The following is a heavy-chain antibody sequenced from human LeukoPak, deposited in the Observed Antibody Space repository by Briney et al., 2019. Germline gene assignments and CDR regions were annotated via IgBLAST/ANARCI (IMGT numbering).Heavy chain of an antibody. CDR2: IYTSGST. J-gene: IGHJ3*02. CDR3: ARSWGIFGVVRYAFDI. D-gene: IGHD3-3*01. CDR1: GGSISSGSYY. Sequence: PSETLSLTCTVSGGSISSGSYYWSWIRQPAGKGLEWIGRIYTSGSTNYNPSPKSRVTISVDTSKNQFSLKLSSVTAADTAVYYCARSWGIFGVVRYAFDIWGQGTVVTVSS. V-gene: IGHV4-61*02.